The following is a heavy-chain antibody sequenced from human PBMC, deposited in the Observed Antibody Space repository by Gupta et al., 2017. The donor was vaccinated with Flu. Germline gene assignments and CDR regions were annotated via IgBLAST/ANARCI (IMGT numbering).Heavy chain of an antibody. CDR3: GREGGAGAFDI. Sequence: CAASGFTFSSYWMRWVRQAPGKGLEWVASIQHGGGEKYYLDSVKGRFTISRDNAKNLVYLQMSSLRAEDTALYYCGREGGAGAFDIWGQGTKVTVSS. D-gene: IGHD3-16*01. V-gene: IGHV3-7*01. J-gene: IGHJ3*02. CDR1: GFTFSSYW. CDR2: IQHGGGEK.